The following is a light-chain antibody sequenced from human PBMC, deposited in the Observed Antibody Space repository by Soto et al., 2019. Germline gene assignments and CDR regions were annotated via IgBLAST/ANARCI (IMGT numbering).Light chain of an antibody. CDR3: GSYTSTDTRVV. Sequence: QSALAQLSSVSGSPGQTITISCTGTSTEVGGYNYVSWYQHHPGKGPKLIIYEVNNRPSGVSARFSGSKAGNKGSLTIPHLEAEDQADSYCGSYTSTDTRVVYRTGTKFTVL. CDR2: EVN. V-gene: IGLV2-14*01. CDR1: STEVGGYNY. J-gene: IGLJ1*01.